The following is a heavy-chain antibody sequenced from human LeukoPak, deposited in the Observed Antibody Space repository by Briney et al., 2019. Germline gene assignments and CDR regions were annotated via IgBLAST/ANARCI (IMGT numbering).Heavy chain of an antibody. Sequence: SVKVSCKASGGTFSSYAISWVRQAPGQGLEWMGRIIPILGIANYAQKFQGRVTITADKSTSTAYMELSSLRSEDTAVYYCAGGYRYYYDSSGWGAFDIWGQGTIVTVSS. V-gene: IGHV1-69*04. CDR2: IIPILGIA. D-gene: IGHD3-22*01. CDR1: GGTFSSYA. CDR3: AGGYRYYYDSSGWGAFDI. J-gene: IGHJ3*02.